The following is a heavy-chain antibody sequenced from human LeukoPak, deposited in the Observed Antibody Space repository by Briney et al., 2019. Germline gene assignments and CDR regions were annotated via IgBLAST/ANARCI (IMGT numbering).Heavy chain of an antibody. Sequence: PGGSLRLSCAASGFTFSSYAMSWVRQAPGKGLEWVSAISGSGGSTYYADSVKGRFTISRDNSKNTLYLQMNSLRAEDTAVYYCAIVGHYDSSGYPYFDYWGQGTLVTVSS. V-gene: IGHV3-23*01. CDR1: GFTFSSYA. CDR3: AIVGHYDSSGYPYFDY. D-gene: IGHD3-22*01. J-gene: IGHJ4*02. CDR2: ISGSGGST.